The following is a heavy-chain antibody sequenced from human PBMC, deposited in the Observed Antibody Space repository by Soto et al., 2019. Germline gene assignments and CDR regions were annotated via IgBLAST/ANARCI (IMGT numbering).Heavy chain of an antibody. J-gene: IGHJ1*01. CDR1: GFTFEDYA. CDR2: ISWNSGKK. CDR3: EEDDGGDILAAFQQ. D-gene: IGHD3-9*01. V-gene: IGHV3-9*01. Sequence: EVQLVESGGGLVQPGRSLRLSCAASGFTFEDYAMHWVRQAPGKGLEWVSGISWNSGKKGYADSVKGRFTLSRDNAKNSMYLQMNSLRAEDTALYYCEEDDGGDILAAFQQCGQGTLVTVSS.